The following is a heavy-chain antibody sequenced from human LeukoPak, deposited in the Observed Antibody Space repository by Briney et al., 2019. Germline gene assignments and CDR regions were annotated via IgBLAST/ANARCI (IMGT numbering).Heavy chain of an antibody. J-gene: IGHJ4*02. CDR2: ISSSDDII. CDR3: AGSPLDRNDVWNYFDY. V-gene: IGHV3-48*01. Sequence: PGGSLRLSCAASGFTFSSYSMNWVRQAPGRGLQWVSYISSSDDIIFYADSVEGRFTVSRDNAKNSLDLQMNSLRAEDTAVYYCAGSPLDRNDVWNYFDYWGQGIQVTVSS. D-gene: IGHD1-1*01. CDR1: GFTFSSYS.